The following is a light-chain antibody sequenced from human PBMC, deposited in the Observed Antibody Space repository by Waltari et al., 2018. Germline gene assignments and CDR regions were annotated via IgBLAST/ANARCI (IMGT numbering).Light chain of an antibody. Sequence: QAALTQPPSVSGSPGQSVTISCTGTSSDIGGYNYVSWYQQHPGKAPKLLIYDVIKRRSGVSVRCSCAKNGNTASLTTSGLQAEDEADYYCSSSAGSNTLLFGGGTRLTVL. CDR3: SSSAGSNTLL. J-gene: IGLJ2*01. CDR2: DVI. V-gene: IGLV2-11*01. CDR1: SSDIGGYNY.